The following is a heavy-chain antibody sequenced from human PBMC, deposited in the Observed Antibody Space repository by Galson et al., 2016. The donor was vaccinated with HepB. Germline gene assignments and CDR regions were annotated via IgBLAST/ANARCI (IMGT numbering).Heavy chain of an antibody. V-gene: IGHV3-7*01. CDR1: GFTFSRSW. CDR2: IKEDGSEQ. J-gene: IGHJ3*02. CDR3: ARDPAQRSCNGANCWGAFDI. Sequence: SLRLSCAASGFTFSRSWMTWVRQAPGKGLEWVANIKEDGSEQFYVDSVTGRFTISRDNAKSSLYLQLNSLRAQYTAVYHWARDPAQRSCNGANCWGAFDIWGQGTMVTVSS. D-gene: IGHD4/OR15-4a*01.